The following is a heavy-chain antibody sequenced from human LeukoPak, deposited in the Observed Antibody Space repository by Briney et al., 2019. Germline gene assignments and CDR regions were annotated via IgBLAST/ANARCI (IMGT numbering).Heavy chain of an antibody. D-gene: IGHD6-13*01. CDR2: INPNSGGT. CDR1: GYTFTGYY. CDR3: ARGHRSSSWYSETFNWFDP. J-gene: IGHJ5*02. V-gene: IGHV1-2*02. Sequence: ASVKVSCKASGYTFTGYYMHWVRQAPGQGLEWMGWINPNSGGTNYAQKFQGRVTMTRDTSISTAYMELSRLRSDDTAVYYCARGHRSSSWYSETFNWFDPWGQGTLVTVSS.